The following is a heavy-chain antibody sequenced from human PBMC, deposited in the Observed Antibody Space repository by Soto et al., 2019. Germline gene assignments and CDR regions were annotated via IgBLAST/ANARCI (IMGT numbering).Heavy chain of an antibody. CDR2: ISGSGGST. CDR3: AKDRRYCSGGRCYFDY. D-gene: IGHD2-15*01. CDR1: GFTFSSYA. V-gene: IGHV3-23*01. J-gene: IGHJ4*02. Sequence: GGSLRLSCAASGFTFSSYAMSWVRQAPGKGLEWVSAISGSGGSTYYADSVKGRFTISRDNSKNTLYLQMNSLRAEDTAVYYCAKDRRYCSGGRCYFDYWGQGTLVTVS.